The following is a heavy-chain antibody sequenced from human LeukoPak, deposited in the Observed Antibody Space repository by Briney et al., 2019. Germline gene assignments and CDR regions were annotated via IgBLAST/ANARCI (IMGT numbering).Heavy chain of an antibody. CDR2: IIPIFGTA. CDR3: ARVLGVVGPLYYYYYYGMDA. D-gene: IGHD3-3*01. J-gene: IGHJ6*02. Sequence: GASVKVSCKASGGTFSSYAISWVRQAPGQGLEWMGGIIPIFGTANYAQKFQGRVTITADESTSTAYMELSSLRSEDTAVYYCARVLGVVGPLYYYYYYGMDAWGQGTTVTVSS. V-gene: IGHV1-69*13. CDR1: GGTFSSYA.